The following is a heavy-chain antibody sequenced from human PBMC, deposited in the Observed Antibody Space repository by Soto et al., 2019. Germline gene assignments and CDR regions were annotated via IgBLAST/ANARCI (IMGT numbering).Heavy chain of an antibody. Sequence: SVKVSCKASGGTFSSYAISWVRQAPGQGLECMGGIIPVFGTANYAQKFQGRVTINADESTSTVYMELSSLRSEDTAVYYCARGWKDFPHWGQGTLVTVSS. CDR3: ARGWKDFPH. CDR2: IIPVFGTA. CDR1: GGTFSSYA. V-gene: IGHV1-69*13. D-gene: IGHD1-1*01. J-gene: IGHJ1*01.